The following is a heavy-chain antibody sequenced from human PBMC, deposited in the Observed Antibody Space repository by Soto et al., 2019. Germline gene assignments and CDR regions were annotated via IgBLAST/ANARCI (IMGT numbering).Heavy chain of an antibody. Sequence: QVQLVESGGGVVQPGRSLRLSCAASGFTFSSYGMHWVRQAPGKGLEWVTLISYDGGNKYYADSVKGRFSISRDNSKNTLYLQMNSLRAEDTAVYYCARETLGYSYGPTSYYYGMDVWGQGTTVTVSS. CDR3: ARETLGYSYGPTSYYYGMDV. V-gene: IGHV3-30*03. CDR1: GFTFSSYG. J-gene: IGHJ6*02. CDR2: ISYDGGNK. D-gene: IGHD5-18*01.